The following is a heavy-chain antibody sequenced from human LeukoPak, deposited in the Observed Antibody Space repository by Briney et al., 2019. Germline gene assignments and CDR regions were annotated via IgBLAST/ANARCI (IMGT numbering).Heavy chain of an antibody. D-gene: IGHD1-7*01. CDR1: GFTFSSYS. V-gene: IGHV3-21*01. CDR3: ARGELWFDP. Sequence: TGGSLRLSCAASGFTFSSYSMNWVRQAPGKGLGWVSSISSSSSYIYYADSVKGRFTISRDNAKNSLYLQMNSLRAEDTAVYYCARGELWFDPWGQGTLVTVSS. CDR2: ISSSSSYI. J-gene: IGHJ5*02.